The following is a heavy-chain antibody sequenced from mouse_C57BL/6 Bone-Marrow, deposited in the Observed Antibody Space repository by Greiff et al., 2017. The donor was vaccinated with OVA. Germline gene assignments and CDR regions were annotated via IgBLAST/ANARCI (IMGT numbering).Heavy chain of an antibody. CDR3: AREDSSGPSY. Sequence: QVQLQQPGAELVRPGTSVKLSCKASGYTFTSYWMHWVKQRPGQGLEWIGVIDPSDSYTNYNQKFKGKATLTVDTSSSTAYMQLSSLTSEDSAVYYCAREDSSGPSYWGQGTLVTVSA. J-gene: IGHJ3*01. CDR1: GYTFTSYW. V-gene: IGHV1-59*01. CDR2: IDPSDSYT. D-gene: IGHD3-2*02.